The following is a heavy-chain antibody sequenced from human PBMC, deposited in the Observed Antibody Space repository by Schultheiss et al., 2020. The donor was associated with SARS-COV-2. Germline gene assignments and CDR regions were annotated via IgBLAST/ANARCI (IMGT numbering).Heavy chain of an antibody. V-gene: IGHV3-30*18. CDR3: AKDDYGDYVGHYYGMDV. D-gene: IGHD4-17*01. CDR2: ISYDGSNK. J-gene: IGHJ6*02. Sequence: GGSLRLSCAASGFTFSSYGMHWVRQAPGKGLEWVAVISYDGSNKYYADSVKGRFTISRDNSKNTLYLQMNSLRAEDTAVYYCAKDDYGDYVGHYYGMDVWDQGTTVTVSS. CDR1: GFTFSSYG.